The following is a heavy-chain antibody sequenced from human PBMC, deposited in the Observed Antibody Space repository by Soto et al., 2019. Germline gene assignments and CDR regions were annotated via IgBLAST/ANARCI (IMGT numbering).Heavy chain of an antibody. J-gene: IGHJ4*02. CDR1: GFSFSSSG. Sequence: QVQLVESGGGVVQPGGSLRLSCAASGFSFSSSGMHWVRQAPGKGLEWVAVISYDGSNKHYADSMKGRFTISRDNSKHTLYLQMNSLRADDTAVYYCAKDTRYSGNYYDHWGQGTLVAVSS. D-gene: IGHD1-26*01. CDR3: AKDTRYSGNYYDH. V-gene: IGHV3-30*18. CDR2: ISYDGSNK.